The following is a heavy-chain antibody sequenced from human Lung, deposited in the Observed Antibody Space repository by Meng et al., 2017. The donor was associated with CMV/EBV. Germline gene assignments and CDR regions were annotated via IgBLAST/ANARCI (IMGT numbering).Heavy chain of an antibody. CDR1: GFTFDDYG. J-gene: IGHJ4*02. CDR3: AKGRGEGPVLLPDD. D-gene: IGHD2-15*01. Sequence: SCAASGFTFDDYGMHWVRQAPGKGLEWVSGISCDSSSIGYGDSVKGRFTISRDNAKNTLYLQMNSLRAEDTAVYYCAKGRGEGPVLLPDDLGQGXLVTVSS. CDR2: ISCDSSSI. V-gene: IGHV3-9*01.